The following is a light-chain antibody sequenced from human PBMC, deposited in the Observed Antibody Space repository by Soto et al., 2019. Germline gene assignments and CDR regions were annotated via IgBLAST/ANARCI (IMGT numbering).Light chain of an antibody. CDR3: QQYGSSPPIT. Sequence: DIVLTQSPGTLSLSPGERATLSCRASQSLNSSYLAWYQQKPGQAPRLLIYAASSRATGIPDRFSGSGSGTDFTLTISRLETEDSAVYYCQQYGSSPPITFGPGTRLEIK. CDR2: AAS. CDR1: QSLNSSY. V-gene: IGKV3-20*01. J-gene: IGKJ5*01.